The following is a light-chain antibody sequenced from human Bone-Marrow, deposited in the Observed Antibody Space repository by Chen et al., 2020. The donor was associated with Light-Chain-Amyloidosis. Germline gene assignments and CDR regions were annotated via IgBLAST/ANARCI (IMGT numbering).Light chain of an antibody. Sequence: QSALTQPASVTGSPGQSITISCTGTSSDVGGYDIVSWYRQHPGKAPKLLIFEVTKRPSGFSNRCSGSKSGNTASLTISGLRTEDAADYYCCAYRGGSFPYVFGPGTKVTVL. CDR1: SSDVGGYDI. V-gene: IGLV2-23*02. CDR2: EVT. J-gene: IGLJ1*01. CDR3: CAYRGGSFPYV.